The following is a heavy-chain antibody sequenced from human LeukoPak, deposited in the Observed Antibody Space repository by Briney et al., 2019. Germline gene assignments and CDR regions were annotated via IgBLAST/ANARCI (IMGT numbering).Heavy chain of an antibody. D-gene: IGHD3-22*01. CDR2: INHSGST. J-gene: IGHJ3*01. CDR3: AKAPYLSSGS. V-gene: IGHV4-34*01. CDR1: GGSFRDYY. Sequence: PSETLSLTCAVYGGSFRDYYWSWIRQPPGKGLEWVGEINHSGSTNYNPSLKSRVTISLDTSKNQFSLKLTSVTAADTAVYYCAKAPYLSSGSWGQGILVAVSS.